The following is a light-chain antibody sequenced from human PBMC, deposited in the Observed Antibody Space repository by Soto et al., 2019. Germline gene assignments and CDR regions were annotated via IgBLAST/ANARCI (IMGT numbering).Light chain of an antibody. V-gene: IGKV2-28*01. CDR3: MQFLQTPYT. CDR2: LGS. J-gene: IGKJ2*01. CDR1: QSLLHSNGYNY. Sequence: DIVMTQSPLSLPVTPGEPASIFCRSSQSLLHSNGYNYLDWYLQKPGQSPQLLIYLGSNRASGVXDTXSGSGSGTDFTLKISRVEAEDVGVYYCMQFLQTPYTFGQGTKLEIK.